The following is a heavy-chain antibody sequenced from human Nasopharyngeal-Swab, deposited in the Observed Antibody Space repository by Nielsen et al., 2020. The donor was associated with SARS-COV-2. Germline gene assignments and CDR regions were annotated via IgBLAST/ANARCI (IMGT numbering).Heavy chain of an antibody. J-gene: IGHJ6*02. CDR2: ISSSSSYI. CDR1: GFTFNNYN. V-gene: IGHV3-21*01. Sequence: GESLKISCAASGFTFNNYNFNWVRQAPGKGLEWVSSISSSSSYIYYADSVKGRFTISRDNATNSIYLQMNSLRAEDTAVYYCARDGLDYDFWSAYFMDVWGQGTTVTVSS. CDR3: ARDGLDYDFWSAYFMDV. D-gene: IGHD3-3*01.